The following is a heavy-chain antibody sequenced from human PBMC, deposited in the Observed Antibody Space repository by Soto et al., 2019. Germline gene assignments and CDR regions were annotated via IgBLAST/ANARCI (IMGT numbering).Heavy chain of an antibody. J-gene: IGHJ4*02. Sequence: QVQLVESGGGVVQPGRSLRLSFAASGFIFSSYSMHWVRQAPGKGLEWVAAMSYDENSKYFADSVKGRFTISRDNSKNTLSLQMNSLGPEDPAVYYCGRGRTVNDHDYFDAWGQGTLVTVSS. CDR3: GRGRTVNDHDYFDA. CDR1: GFIFSSYS. CDR2: MSYDENSK. V-gene: IGHV3-30-3*01. D-gene: IGHD3-16*01.